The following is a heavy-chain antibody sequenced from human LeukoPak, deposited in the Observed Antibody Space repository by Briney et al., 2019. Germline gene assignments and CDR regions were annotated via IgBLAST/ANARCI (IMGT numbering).Heavy chain of an antibody. Sequence: PSETLSLTCSVSGDSISRSDSYWDWIRQPPGKGLEWIGTIYYSGRTYYSPSLKSRVTMSVDTPNNQFSLNLRSATAADTAVYYGARRRYYDGSGYLEWGQGTLLSVSS. CDR3: ARRRYYDGSGYLE. CDR1: GDSISRSDSY. D-gene: IGHD3-22*01. V-gene: IGHV4-39*01. CDR2: IYYSGRT. J-gene: IGHJ1*01.